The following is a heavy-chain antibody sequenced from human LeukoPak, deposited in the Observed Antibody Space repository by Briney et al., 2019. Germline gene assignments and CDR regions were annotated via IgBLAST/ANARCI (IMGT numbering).Heavy chain of an antibody. Sequence: GTLRLSCAASGFTFSSYGMSWVRQAPGKGLEWIGEINHSGSTNYNPSLKSRVTISVDTSKNQFSLKLSSVTAADTAVYYCARLRSSGWYRKNWFDPWGQGTLVTVSS. CDR2: INHSGST. CDR1: GFTFSSYG. J-gene: IGHJ5*02. V-gene: IGHV4-34*01. CDR3: ARLRSSGWYRKNWFDP. D-gene: IGHD6-19*01.